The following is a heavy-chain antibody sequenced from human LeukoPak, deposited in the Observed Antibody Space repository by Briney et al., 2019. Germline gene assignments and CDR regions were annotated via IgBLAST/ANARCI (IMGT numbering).Heavy chain of an antibody. CDR1: GFTFSSYW. Sequence: PGGSLRLSCVASGFTFSSYWMSWVRQAPGKGLECVANIKEDGGEKSYVDSVKGRFTISRDSAKNSLYLQMNSLRAEDAAVYYCAKVVGETGPFDYWGQGALVTVSS. V-gene: IGHV3-7*03. D-gene: IGHD7-27*01. CDR3: AKVVGETGPFDY. CDR2: IKEDGGEK. J-gene: IGHJ4*02.